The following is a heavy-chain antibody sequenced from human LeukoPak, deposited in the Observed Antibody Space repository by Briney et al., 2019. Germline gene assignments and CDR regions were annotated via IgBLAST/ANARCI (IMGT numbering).Heavy chain of an antibody. CDR3: ARERLSSGWTDY. Sequence: GRSLRLSCAASGFTFNHYALHWVRQAPGKGLEWVALISYDGSDKYYADSVKGRFTIPRDNSKDTLYLQMNSLRTEDTAVYYCARERLSSGWTDYWGQGTLVTVSS. CDR1: GFTFNHYA. D-gene: IGHD6-19*01. CDR2: ISYDGSDK. V-gene: IGHV3-30*04. J-gene: IGHJ4*02.